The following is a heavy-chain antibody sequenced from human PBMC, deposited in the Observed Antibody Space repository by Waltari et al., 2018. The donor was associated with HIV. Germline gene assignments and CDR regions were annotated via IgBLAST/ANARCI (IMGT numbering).Heavy chain of an antibody. CDR3: ARGGFYGSGSKVN. D-gene: IGHD3-10*01. V-gene: IGHV3-7*04. CDR2: IKQDGSEK. J-gene: IGHJ4*02. CDR1: GFTFSSYW. Sequence: EVQLVESGGGLVQPGGSLRLSCAASGFTFSSYWMSWVRQAPGKGLEWVANIKQDGSEKYYVDSVNGRFIISRDNAENSLYLQMNSLRAEDTAVYYCARGGFYGSGSKVNWGQGTLVTVSS.